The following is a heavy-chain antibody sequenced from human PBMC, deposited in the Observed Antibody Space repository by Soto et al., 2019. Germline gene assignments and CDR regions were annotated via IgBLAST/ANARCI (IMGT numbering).Heavy chain of an antibody. J-gene: IGHJ6*02. CDR3: ARDVWETTSMYYGLDV. V-gene: IGHV3-23*01. Sequence: EAQLLESGGGLLQPGGSLRLSCAASEFTFSSYAMSWVRLAPGKGLEWVSGITGSGAITYYTDSVKGRFTISRDNSKNTLYLQMHSLRAEDTAVYYCARDVWETTSMYYGLDVWGLGTLVTVSS. CDR2: ITGSGAIT. D-gene: IGHD1-26*01. CDR1: EFTFSSYA.